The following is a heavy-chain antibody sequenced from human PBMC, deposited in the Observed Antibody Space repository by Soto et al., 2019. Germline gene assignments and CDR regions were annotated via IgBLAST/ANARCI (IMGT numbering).Heavy chain of an antibody. CDR1: GGSFSGYY. CDR2: IKHSGST. J-gene: IGHJ6*02. CDR3: ASSSTSLPYYGMDV. D-gene: IGHD2-2*01. V-gene: IGHV4-34*01. Sequence: QVQLQQWGAGLLKPSETLSLTCAVYGGSFSGYYWSWIRQPPGKGLEWIGEIKHSGSTNYNPSLKSRVTISVDTSKNQFSLKLSSVTAADTAVYYCASSSTSLPYYGMDVWGQGTTVTVSS.